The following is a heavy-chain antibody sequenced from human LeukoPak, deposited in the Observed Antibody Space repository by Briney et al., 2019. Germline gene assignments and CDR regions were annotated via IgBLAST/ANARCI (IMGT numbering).Heavy chain of an antibody. CDR2: VYTSGTT. J-gene: IGHJ4*02. CDR1: GGSMSTYY. V-gene: IGHV4-4*07. Sequence: SETLSLTCTVSGGSMSTYYWTWIRQPAGKGLEWVGRVYTSGTTNYNPSLKSRVTMSVDTSKNQFSLKVRSVTAADTAVYYCARMYCSSTSCYSGVWGQGTLVTVSS. CDR3: ARMYCSSTSCYSGV. D-gene: IGHD2-2*01.